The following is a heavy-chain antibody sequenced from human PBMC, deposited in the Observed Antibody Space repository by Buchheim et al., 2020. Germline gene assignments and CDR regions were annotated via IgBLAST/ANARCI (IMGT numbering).Heavy chain of an antibody. V-gene: IGHV3-33*01. Sequence: QVQLVESGGGVVQPGRSLRLSCAASGFTFSSYGMHWVRQAPGKGLEWVAVIWYDGSNKYYADSVKGRFTISRDNSKNTLYLQMNGLRADDTAVYYCARSMVRGPSRLHYYGMDVWGQGTT. CDR3: ARSMVRGPSRLHYYGMDV. CDR2: IWYDGSNK. J-gene: IGHJ6*01. CDR1: GFTFSSYG. D-gene: IGHD3-10*01.